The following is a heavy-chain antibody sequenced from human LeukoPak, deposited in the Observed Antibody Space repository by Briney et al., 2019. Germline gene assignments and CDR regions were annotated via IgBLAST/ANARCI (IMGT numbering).Heavy chain of an antibody. CDR1: GFTFSSYS. J-gene: IGHJ5*02. D-gene: IGHD5-18*01. V-gene: IGHV3-21*01. Sequence: GGSLRLSCVASGFTFSSYSMNWVRQAPGKGLEWVSSISSSSSYIYYADSVKGRFTISRDNAKNSLYLQMNSLRAEDTAVYYCARGGYSYGSNWFDPWGQGTLVTVSS. CDR2: ISSSSSYI. CDR3: ARGGYSYGSNWFDP.